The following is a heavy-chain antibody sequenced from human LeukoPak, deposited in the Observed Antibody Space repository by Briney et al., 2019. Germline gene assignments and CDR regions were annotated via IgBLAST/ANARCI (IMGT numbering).Heavy chain of an antibody. CDR2: IIPVLSRT. Sequence: SVKVSCKASGGTFSSYSMNWVRQAPGHGLEWMGGIIPVLSRTNYAQKFQGRVTITADTSTNTAYMELSNPTSEDTAVYFCARAKQQLDPFDIWGQGTLVTVSS. CDR1: GGTFSSYS. CDR3: ARAKQQLDPFDI. J-gene: IGHJ3*02. D-gene: IGHD6-13*01. V-gene: IGHV1-69*08.